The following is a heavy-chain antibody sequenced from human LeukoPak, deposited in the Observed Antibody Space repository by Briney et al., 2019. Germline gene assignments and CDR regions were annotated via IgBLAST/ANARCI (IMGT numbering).Heavy chain of an antibody. Sequence: PGGSLRLPCAASGFTFSSYGIHWVRQAPAKGLEWVAVISHDGSNKYYADSVKGRFTISRDNSKNTLYLQMNSLRAEDTAIYYCAKDLGNDWYYDTFDYWGQGTLVTVSS. J-gene: IGHJ4*02. CDR2: ISHDGSNK. CDR3: AKDLGNDWYYDTFDY. D-gene: IGHD6-19*01. V-gene: IGHV3-30*18. CDR1: GFTFSSYG.